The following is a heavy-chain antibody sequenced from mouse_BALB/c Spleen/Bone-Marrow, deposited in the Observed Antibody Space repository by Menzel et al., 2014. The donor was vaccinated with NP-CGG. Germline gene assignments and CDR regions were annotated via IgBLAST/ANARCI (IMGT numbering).Heavy chain of an antibody. CDR3: ARDINDGYYWYFDV. D-gene: IGHD2-3*01. CDR2: IRNKANGHTT. V-gene: IGHV7-3*02. CDR1: GVTFTDYY. J-gene: IGHJ1*01. Sequence: DVKLVEPGGGLVQPGGSLRLSCATSGVTFTDYYMSWVRQPPGKALEWLGFIRNKANGHTTEYSASVKGRFTISRDNSQSIPYLQMNTLRAEDSATYYCARDINDGYYWYFDVWGAGTTVTVSS.